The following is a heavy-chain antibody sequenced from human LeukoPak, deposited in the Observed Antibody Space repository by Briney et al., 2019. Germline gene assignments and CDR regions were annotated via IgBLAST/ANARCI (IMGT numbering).Heavy chain of an antibody. J-gene: IGHJ5*02. Sequence: PGESLRLSCAASGFTFTTYWMSWVRQLPGKGLEWVANINQDGTEKYYVDSVKGRFTISRDNAANTLFLQMSSLRAEDTAVYYCAREKDDHGDPGPLDAWGQGDLVTVSS. CDR3: AREKDDHGDPGPLDA. D-gene: IGHD4-17*01. CDR2: INQDGTEK. V-gene: IGHV3-7*01. CDR1: GFTFTTYW.